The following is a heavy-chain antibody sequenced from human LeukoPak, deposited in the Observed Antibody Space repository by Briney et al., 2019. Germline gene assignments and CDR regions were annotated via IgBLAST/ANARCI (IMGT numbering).Heavy chain of an antibody. Sequence: GGSLRLSCAASGFTVSSNYMSWVRQALGKGLEWVSVIYSGGSTYYADSVKGRFTISRDNSKNTLYLQMNSLRAEDTAVYYCAKDQHRLRFLDVDYWGQGTLVTVSS. CDR2: IYSGGST. CDR3: AKDQHRLRFLDVDY. V-gene: IGHV3-53*01. D-gene: IGHD3-3*01. CDR1: GFTVSSNY. J-gene: IGHJ4*02.